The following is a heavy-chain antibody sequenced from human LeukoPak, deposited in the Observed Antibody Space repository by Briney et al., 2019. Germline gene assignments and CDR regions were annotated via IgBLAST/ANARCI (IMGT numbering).Heavy chain of an antibody. V-gene: IGHV3-48*02. CDR1: GFTFSTYS. Sequence: GGSLRLSCAASGFTFSTYSMNWVRQAPGKGLEWVSFISTGSSTIYYADSVKGRFTISRDNAKNSLYLQMNGLRDEDTAVYYCARVAERQLWLRSAFDYWGQGTLVTVSS. J-gene: IGHJ4*02. D-gene: IGHD5-18*01. CDR3: ARVAERQLWLRSAFDY. CDR2: ISTGSSTI.